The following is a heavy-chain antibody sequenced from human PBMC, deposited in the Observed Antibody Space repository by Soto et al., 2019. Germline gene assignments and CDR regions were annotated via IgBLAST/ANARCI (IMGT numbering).Heavy chain of an antibody. CDR1: TYTFTTYT. J-gene: IGHJ4*02. V-gene: IGHV1-46*01. D-gene: IGHD3-10*01. Sequence: QVQLVQSGAEVKMPGASVKVSCKASTYTFTTYTFHWVRQAHGQGLEWMGMSNPSDCGTTCAQKFQGRVTMSSDTSTGTVYMEMSSLRSEDTAVYYCARARGLPYYFDIWGQGTLVTVSS. CDR3: ARARGLPYYFDI. CDR2: SNPSDCGT.